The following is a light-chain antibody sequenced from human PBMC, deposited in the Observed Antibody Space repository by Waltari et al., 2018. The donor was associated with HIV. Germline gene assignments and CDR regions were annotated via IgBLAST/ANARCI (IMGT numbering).Light chain of an antibody. CDR3: SSYAGSYIWV. CDR1: RTDVGAYAF. Sequence: QSALTQPRSVSGSPGQSVTISCTGTRTDVGAYAFVSCDQQHPGKAPRLLIFDVISRPSGVPDRFSGSKSGSTASLTISGLQAEDEADYYCSSYAGSYIWVFGGGTKLTVL. V-gene: IGLV2-11*01. CDR2: DVI. J-gene: IGLJ3*02.